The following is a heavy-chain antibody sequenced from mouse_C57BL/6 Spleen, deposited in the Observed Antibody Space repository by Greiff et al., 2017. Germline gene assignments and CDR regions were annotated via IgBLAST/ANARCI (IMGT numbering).Heavy chain of an antibody. J-gene: IGHJ1*03. CDR2: IDPSDSYT. V-gene: IGHV1-69*01. D-gene: IGHD2-1*01. CDR1: GYTFTSYW. CDR3: ARRDYGNYRGYFDV. Sequence: QVQLKQPGAELVMPGASVKLSCKASGYTFTSYWMHWVKQRPGQGLEWIGEIDPSDSYTNYNQKFKGKFTLTVDKSSSTAYMQLSSLTSEDSAVYYCARRDYGNYRGYFDVWGTGTTVTVSS.